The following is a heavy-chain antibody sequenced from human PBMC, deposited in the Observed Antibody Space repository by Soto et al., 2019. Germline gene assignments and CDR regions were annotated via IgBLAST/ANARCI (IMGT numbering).Heavy chain of an antibody. CDR3: ARLHDSVFDI. V-gene: IGHV3-74*03. J-gene: IGHJ4*02. D-gene: IGHD6-25*01. CDR2: ISDDGSST. CDR1: GFTFSSYW. Sequence: DVQLVESGGGVVQPGGSLRLSCGASGFTFSSYWMHWVRQAPGKGLVWVSRISDDGSSTTYADSVRGRFTISRDNANYTLYLEISCLRVDDTRVYYCARLHDSVFDISGQGTLVTVSS.